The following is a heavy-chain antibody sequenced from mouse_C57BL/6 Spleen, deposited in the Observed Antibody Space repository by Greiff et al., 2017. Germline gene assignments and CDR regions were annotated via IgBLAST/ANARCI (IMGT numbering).Heavy chain of an antibody. CDR2: IHPNSGST. J-gene: IGHJ3*01. Sequence: QVQLQQPGAELVKPGASVKLSCKASGYTFTSYWMHWVKQRPGQGLEWIGMIHPNSGSTNYNEKFKSKATLTVDKSSSTAYMQLSSLTSEDSAVYYCAREDDYAGFAYWGQGTLVTVSA. D-gene: IGHD2-4*01. CDR1: GYTFTSYW. V-gene: IGHV1-64*01. CDR3: AREDDYAGFAY.